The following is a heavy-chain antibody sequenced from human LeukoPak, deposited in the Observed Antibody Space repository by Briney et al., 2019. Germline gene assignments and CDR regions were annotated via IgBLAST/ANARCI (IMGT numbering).Heavy chain of an antibody. D-gene: IGHD2-15*01. CDR1: GYTFNYYY. Sequence: ASVKLSCNASGYTFNYYYLYWVRHPHGQGLECLGWINPNNGGTHYAQNFQGRVTMTRDKSIPRAYMELRRLTSDDTAIYYCAREGYCSGSNCYSLLEWGQGTLVTVSS. J-gene: IGHJ4*02. V-gene: IGHV1-2*02. CDR2: INPNNGGT. CDR3: AREGYCSGSNCYSLLE.